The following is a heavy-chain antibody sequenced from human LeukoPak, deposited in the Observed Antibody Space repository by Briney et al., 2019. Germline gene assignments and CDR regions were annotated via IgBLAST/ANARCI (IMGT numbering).Heavy chain of an antibody. D-gene: IGHD3-10*01. CDR3: ARLRFYYGSGSYSYFDY. J-gene: IGHJ4*02. V-gene: IGHV3-53*04. CDR2: HYSGGST. Sequence: GGSLRLSCAASGFPVSINYMSGVRQPPGKGLEGVSVHYSGGSTYYADSVKGRFTISRHNSKNTLYLQMNSLRAEDTAVYYCARLRFYYGSGSYSYFDYWGQGTLVTVSS. CDR1: GFPVSINY.